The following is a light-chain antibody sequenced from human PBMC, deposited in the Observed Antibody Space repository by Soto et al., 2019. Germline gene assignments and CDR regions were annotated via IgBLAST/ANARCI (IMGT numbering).Light chain of an antibody. V-gene: IGKV1-5*03. Sequence: DIQMTQSPSILSGSVGDRVTITCRASQTISSWLAWYQQKPGKAPKLLIYKASTLKSGVPSRFSGSGSGTEFTLTISSLQADDYATFYCQQYHTDWTFGQGTKVDIK. CDR1: QTISSW. CDR2: KAS. J-gene: IGKJ1*01. CDR3: QQYHTDWT.